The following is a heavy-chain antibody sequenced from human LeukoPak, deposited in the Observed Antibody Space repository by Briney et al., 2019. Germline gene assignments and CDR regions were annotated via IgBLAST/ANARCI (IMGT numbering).Heavy chain of an antibody. Sequence: GGSLRLSCAASGFTVSSNYMSWVRQAPGKGLEWVSVIYSGGSTYYADSVKGRFTISRDKSKHPLYLQMNTLRAEDTAVYYCALQYYYDSSGYCTHWGQGTLVTVSS. CDR1: GFTVSSNY. V-gene: IGHV3-66*01. J-gene: IGHJ4*02. CDR2: IYSGGST. CDR3: ALQYYYDSSGYCTH. D-gene: IGHD3-22*01.